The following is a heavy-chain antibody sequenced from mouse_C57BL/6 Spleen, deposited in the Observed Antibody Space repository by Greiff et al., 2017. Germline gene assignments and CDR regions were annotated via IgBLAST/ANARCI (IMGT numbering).Heavy chain of an antibody. J-gene: IGHJ4*01. V-gene: IGHV1-18*01. Sequence: VQLQQSGPELVKPGASVKIPCKASGYTFTDYNMDWVKQSHGKSLEWIGDINPNNGGTIYNQKFKGKATLTVDKSSSTAYMELRSLTSEDTAVYYCARRRLWYPYYAMDYWGQGTSGTVSS. CDR2: INPNNGGT. D-gene: IGHD2-1*01. CDR1: GYTFTDYN. CDR3: ARRRLWYPYYAMDY.